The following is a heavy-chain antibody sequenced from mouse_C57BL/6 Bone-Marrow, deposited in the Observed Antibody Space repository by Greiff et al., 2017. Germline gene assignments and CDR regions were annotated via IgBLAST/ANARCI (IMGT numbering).Heavy chain of an antibody. V-gene: IGHV1-15*01. J-gene: IGHJ3*01. CDR1: GYTFTDYE. D-gene: IGHD2-1*01. CDR3: TRRNYGISWFAY. CDR2: IDPETGGT. Sequence: VQLQQSGAELVRPGASVTLSCKASGYTFTDYEMHWVKQTPVHGLEWIGAIDPETGGTAYHQKFKGKAILTADKSSSTAYRELRSLTSEDSAVYYCTRRNYGISWFAYWGQGTLVTVSA.